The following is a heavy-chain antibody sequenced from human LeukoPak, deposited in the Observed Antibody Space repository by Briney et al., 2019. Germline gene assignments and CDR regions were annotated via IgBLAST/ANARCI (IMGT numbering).Heavy chain of an antibody. CDR3: ARAIAVAGRYYYYGMDV. CDR2: IYYSGST. Sequence: PSETQSLTCTVSGGSVSSYYWSWIRQPPGKGLEWIGYIYYSGSTNYNPSLKSRVTISVDTSKNQFSLKLSSVTAADTAVYYCARAIAVAGRYYYYGMDVWGQGTTVTVSS. CDR1: GGSVSSYY. J-gene: IGHJ6*02. V-gene: IGHV4-59*02. D-gene: IGHD6-19*01.